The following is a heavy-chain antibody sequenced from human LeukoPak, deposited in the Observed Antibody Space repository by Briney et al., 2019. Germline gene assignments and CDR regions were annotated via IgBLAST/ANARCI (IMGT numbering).Heavy chain of an antibody. D-gene: IGHD3-22*01. CDR3: ARFNYYDSSGYYY. J-gene: IGHJ4*02. Sequence: SETLSLTCAVYGGSFSGYYWSWIRQPPGKGLEWIGEINHNGSTNYNPSLKSRVTISVDTSKNQFSLKLSSATAADTAVYYCARFNYYDSSGYYYWGQGTLVTVSS. V-gene: IGHV4-34*01. CDR2: INHNGST. CDR1: GGSFSGYY.